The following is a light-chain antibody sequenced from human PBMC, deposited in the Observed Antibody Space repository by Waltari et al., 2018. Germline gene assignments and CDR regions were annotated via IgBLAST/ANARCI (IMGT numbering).Light chain of an antibody. CDR1: SLRSYY. CDR2: GKN. V-gene: IGLV3-19*01. CDR3: NSRDSSGNHLNVV. Sequence: SSELTQDPAVSVALGQTVRIKCQGDSLRSYYASWYQQKPGQAPVLVIYGKNNRPSGIPDRFSGSSSGNTASLTITGAQAEDEADYYCNSRDSSGNHLNVVFGGGTKLTVL. J-gene: IGLJ2*01.